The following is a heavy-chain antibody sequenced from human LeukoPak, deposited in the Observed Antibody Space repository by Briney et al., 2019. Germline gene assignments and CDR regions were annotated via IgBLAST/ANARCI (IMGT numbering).Heavy chain of an antibody. CDR3: ARGSNGTFDY. J-gene: IGHJ4*02. D-gene: IGHD4-11*01. CDR2: INHSGST. Sequence: SETLSLTCAVYGESFSGYYWSWVRQPPGKGLEWIGEINHSGSTNYNPSLKSRVTISVDTSKNQFSLKLSSVTAADTAVYYCARGSNGTFDYWGQGTLVTVSS. CDR1: GESFSGYY. V-gene: IGHV4-34*01.